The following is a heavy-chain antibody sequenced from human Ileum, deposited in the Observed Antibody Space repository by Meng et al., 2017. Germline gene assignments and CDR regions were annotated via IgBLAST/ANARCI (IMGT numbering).Heavy chain of an antibody. J-gene: IGHJ1*01. CDR2: TRSKVDGYTT. Sequence: GESLKISCAASGSSFSDHYMDWVRQAPGKGLEWVGRTRSKVDGYTTEHAASVKGRFTISRDDSKNSLYLQMNGLKTEDTAVYYCVRVVDWGQGTLVNVSS. D-gene: IGHD2-15*01. CDR3: VRVVD. CDR1: GSSFSDHY. V-gene: IGHV3-72*01.